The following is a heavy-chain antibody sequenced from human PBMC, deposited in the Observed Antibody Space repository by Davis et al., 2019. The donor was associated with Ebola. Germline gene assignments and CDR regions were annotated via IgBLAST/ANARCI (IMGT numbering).Heavy chain of an antibody. J-gene: IGHJ4*02. CDR2: ISSSSSTI. CDR1: GFTFSSYN. Sequence: GGSLRLSCAASGFTFSSYNMNWVRQAPGKGLEWVSYISSSSSTIYYADSVKGRFTISRDNAKNSLYLQMNSLRDEDTAAYYCARDLRSTLYYDIYGHWGQGTLVTVSS. D-gene: IGHD3-9*01. V-gene: IGHV3-48*02. CDR3: ARDLRSTLYYDIYGH.